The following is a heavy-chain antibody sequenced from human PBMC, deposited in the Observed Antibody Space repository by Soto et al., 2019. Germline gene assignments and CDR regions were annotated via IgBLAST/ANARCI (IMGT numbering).Heavy chain of an antibody. D-gene: IGHD2-15*01. CDR3: ARGRGLAYCSGGSCYYYGMDV. Sequence: RASVKVSCKASGYTFTSYDINWVRQATGQGLEWMGWMNPNSGNAGYAQKFQGRVTMTRNTSISTAYRELSSLRSEDTAVYYCARGRGLAYCSGGSCYYYGMDVWGQGTTVTVSS. J-gene: IGHJ6*02. V-gene: IGHV1-8*01. CDR2: MNPNSGNA. CDR1: GYTFTSYD.